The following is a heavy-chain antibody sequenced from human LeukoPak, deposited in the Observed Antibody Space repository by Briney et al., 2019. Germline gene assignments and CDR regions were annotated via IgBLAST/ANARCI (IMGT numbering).Heavy chain of an antibody. D-gene: IGHD2-8*01. CDR1: GFTFSSYS. CDR2: ISSSSSYI. J-gene: IGHJ4*02. V-gene: IGHV3-21*01. CDR3: ARLLVSCTNY. Sequence: GGSLRLSCAASGFTFSSYSMNWVRQAPGRGLEWVSSISSSSSYIYYADSVKGRFTISRDNAKNSLYLQMNSLRAEDTAVYYCARLLVSCTNYWGQGTLVTVSS.